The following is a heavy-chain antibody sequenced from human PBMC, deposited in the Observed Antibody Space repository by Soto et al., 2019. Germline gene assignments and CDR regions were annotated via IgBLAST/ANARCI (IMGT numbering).Heavy chain of an antibody. CDR1: GYTFTSYY. Sequence: QLQLVQSGAEVKKPGASVKVSCKASGYTFTSYYMHWVRQAPGQGLEWMGIINPSGGSTSYAQKFQGRVTMTRDTSTSTVYMELSSLRSEDTAVYYCARDITTYYYGSGSYYYWGQGTLVTVSS. D-gene: IGHD3-10*01. CDR3: ARDITTYYYGSGSYYY. J-gene: IGHJ4*02. CDR2: INPSGGST. V-gene: IGHV1-46*01.